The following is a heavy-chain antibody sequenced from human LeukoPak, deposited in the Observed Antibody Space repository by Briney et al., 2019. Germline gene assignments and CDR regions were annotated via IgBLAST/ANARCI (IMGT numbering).Heavy chain of an antibody. Sequence: SETLSLTCAVYGGSFSGYYWSWIRQPPGKGLEWIGEINHSGSTNYNPSLKSRVTISVDTSKKQFSLKLTSVTAADTAVYYCARVRYSYGYEADYWGQGTLVTVSS. CDR3: ARVRYSYGYEADY. J-gene: IGHJ4*02. D-gene: IGHD5-18*01. CDR2: INHSGST. CDR1: GGSFSGYY. V-gene: IGHV4-34*01.